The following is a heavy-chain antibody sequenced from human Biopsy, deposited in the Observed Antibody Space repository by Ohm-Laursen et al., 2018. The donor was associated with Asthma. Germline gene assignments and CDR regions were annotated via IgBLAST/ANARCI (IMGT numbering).Heavy chain of an antibody. V-gene: IGHV1-69*13. Sequence: SVKVSCKSLGGTFNTYVIGWVRQAPGQGLEWMGGINSVFGTTTYPQKFQDRVTITADDSASTVYMELSSLRSEDTAVYYCARKAGSCISRTCYSLDFWGQGALVTVSS. D-gene: IGHD2-2*01. CDR3: ARKAGSCISRTCYSLDF. CDR1: GGTFNTYV. CDR2: INSVFGTT. J-gene: IGHJ4*02.